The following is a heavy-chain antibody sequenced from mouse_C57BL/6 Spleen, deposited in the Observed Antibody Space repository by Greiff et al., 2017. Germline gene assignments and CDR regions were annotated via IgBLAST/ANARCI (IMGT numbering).Heavy chain of an antibody. CDR1: GYTFTSYW. CDR2: IDPSDSYT. V-gene: IGHV1-50*01. D-gene: IGHD6-5*01. Sequence: QVQLQQPGAELVKPGASVKLSCKASGYTFTSYWMQWVKQRPGQGLEWIGEIDPSDSYTNYNQKFKGKATLTVDTSSSTAYMQLSSLTSEDSAVYYCASSYVDYWGQGTSVTVSS. J-gene: IGHJ4*01. CDR3: ASSYVDY.